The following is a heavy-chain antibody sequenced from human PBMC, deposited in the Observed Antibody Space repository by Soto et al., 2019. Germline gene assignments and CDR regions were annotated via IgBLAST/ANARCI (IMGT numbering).Heavy chain of an antibody. V-gene: IGHV4-34*01. CDR1: GGSFSGYY. CDR2: INHSGST. D-gene: IGHD2-2*01. Sequence: QVQLQQWGAGLLKPSETLSLTCAVYGGSFSGYYWSWIHQPPGKGLEWIGEINHSGSTNYNPSLKSRVTISVDTSKNQFSLKLSSVTAADTAVYYCASRYCSSTSCYGAGGFDYWGQGTLVTVSS. CDR3: ASRYCSSTSCYGAGGFDY. J-gene: IGHJ4*02.